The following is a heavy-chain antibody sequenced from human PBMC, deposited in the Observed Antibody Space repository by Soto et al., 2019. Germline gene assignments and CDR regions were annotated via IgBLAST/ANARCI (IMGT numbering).Heavy chain of an antibody. CDR1: GFTFSSYG. CDR3: AKDQSTRYRSGWYDYYYGMDV. Sequence: QVQLVESGGGVVQPGRSLRLSCAASGFTFSSYGMHWVRQAPGKGLEWVAVISYDGSNKYYADSVKGRFTISRDNSKNPLYLQMNSLRAEDTAVYYCAKDQSTRYRSGWYDYYYGMDVWGQGTTDTVSS. V-gene: IGHV3-30*18. J-gene: IGHJ6*02. D-gene: IGHD6-19*01. CDR2: ISYDGSNK.